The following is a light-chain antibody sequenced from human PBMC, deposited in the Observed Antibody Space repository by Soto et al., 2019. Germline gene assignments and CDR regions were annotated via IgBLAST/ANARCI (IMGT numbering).Light chain of an antibody. CDR3: QQRSNSPST. CDR2: DAS. Sequence: EIVLTQSPATLSLSPGESATLSCRASQSVSSYLVWYQQKPGQAPRLLIYDASNRATGIPARFSGSGSGTDFTLTISGLEPEDFAVYYCQQRSNSPSTFGGGTKVEIK. J-gene: IGKJ4*01. V-gene: IGKV3-11*01. CDR1: QSVSSY.